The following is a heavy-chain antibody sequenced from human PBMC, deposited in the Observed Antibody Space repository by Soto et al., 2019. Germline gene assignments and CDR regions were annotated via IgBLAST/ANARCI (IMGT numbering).Heavy chain of an antibody. Sequence: GASVKVSCKASGYTFITYDIHWVRQAPGQGLEWMGWMNPYNGNAGYAQKFQGRVTMTRNTSISTAYMELSSLRSNDTAVYFCARRKERSGPHYFDSWGQGTLVPVSS. CDR2: MNPYNGNA. D-gene: IGHD1-1*01. V-gene: IGHV1-8*01. CDR3: ARRKERSGPHYFDS. J-gene: IGHJ4*02. CDR1: GYTFITYD.